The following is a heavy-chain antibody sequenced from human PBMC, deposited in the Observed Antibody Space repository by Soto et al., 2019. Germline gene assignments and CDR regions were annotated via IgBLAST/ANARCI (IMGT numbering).Heavy chain of an antibody. Sequence: SETLSLTCTVSGGSISSGDYYWSWIRQPPGKGLEWIGYIYYSGSTYYNPSLKSRVTISVDTSKNQFSLKLSSVTAADTAVYYCARLYCSSASCYSPYYYYGMDVWGQGTTVTVPS. CDR2: IYYSGST. CDR1: GGSISSGDYY. J-gene: IGHJ6*02. CDR3: ARLYCSSASCYSPYYYYGMDV. D-gene: IGHD2-2*01. V-gene: IGHV4-30-4*01.